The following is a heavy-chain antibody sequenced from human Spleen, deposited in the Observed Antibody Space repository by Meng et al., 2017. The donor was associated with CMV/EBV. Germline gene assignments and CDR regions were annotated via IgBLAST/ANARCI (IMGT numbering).Heavy chain of an antibody. CDR3: ARSSPLTKYYFDY. CDR2: IDPDGGST. Sequence: CKASGYTFTSYYLHWVRQAPGQGLEWMGIIDPDGGSTAYAQKFQGRVTMTKDTSTNTVYMELTNLKSGDTAVYYCARSSPLTKYYFDYWGQGTLVTVSS. CDR1: GYTFTSYY. V-gene: IGHV1-46*01. J-gene: IGHJ4*02.